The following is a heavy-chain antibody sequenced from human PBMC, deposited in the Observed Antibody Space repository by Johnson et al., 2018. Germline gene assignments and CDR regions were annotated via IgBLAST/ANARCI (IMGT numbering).Heavy chain of an antibody. J-gene: IGHJ4*02. Sequence: EVQLVETGGGLVQPGGSLRLSCTTSGFTFNIFAMTWVRQAPGKGLEWVSTIGGGDNIFYSDSGKGRFTISRDDSRSTVYLQMNSLRVEDTARYFCSKDHVPFNNIYDPHDSWGQGVLVTVSS. V-gene: IGHV3-23*04. D-gene: IGHD5/OR15-5a*01. CDR2: IGGGDNI. CDR3: SKDHVPFNNIYDPHDS. CDR1: GFTFNIFA.